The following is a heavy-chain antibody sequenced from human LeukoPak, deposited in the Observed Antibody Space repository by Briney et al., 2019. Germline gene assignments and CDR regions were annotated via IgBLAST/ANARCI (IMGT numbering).Heavy chain of an antibody. CDR3: ARDYYDPSGAPYFDY. V-gene: IGHV1-69*13. D-gene: IGHD3-22*01. CDR2: IIPIFGTA. J-gene: IGHJ4*02. CDR1: GGTFSSYA. Sequence: GASVKVSCKASGGTFSSYAISWVRQAPGQGLEWMGGIIPIFGTANYAQKFQGRVTITADESTSTAYMELSSLRSEDTAVYYCARDYYDPSGAPYFDYWGQGTLVTVSS.